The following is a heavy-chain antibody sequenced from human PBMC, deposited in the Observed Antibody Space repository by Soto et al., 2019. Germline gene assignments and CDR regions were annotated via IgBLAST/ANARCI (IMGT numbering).Heavy chain of an antibody. CDR3: ATQRDFRQWLVTGFDY. CDR2: ISCGGGST. CDR1: GFNFCSYA. V-gene: IGHV3-23*01. D-gene: IGHD6-19*01. Sequence: PGGSLRLSCAASGFNFCSYAMSWVRQAPGKGLEWVSTISCGGGSTHYADSVKGRFTISRDNSKNTLYLQMNSLRAEDTAVFYCATQRDFRQWLVTGFDYWGQGTLVTVSS. J-gene: IGHJ4*02.